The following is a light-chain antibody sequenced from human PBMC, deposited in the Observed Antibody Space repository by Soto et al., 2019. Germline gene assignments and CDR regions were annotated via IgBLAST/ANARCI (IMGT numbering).Light chain of an antibody. Sequence: DIVMTQSPLSLPVTPGEPASISCRSSQSLLHSNGYNYLDWYLQKPGQSPQLLIYLGSNRASGVPDRFSGSGSGADFTLKISRVEAEYVGDYYCMQALQTPFFGPGTKVDIK. J-gene: IGKJ3*01. V-gene: IGKV2-28*01. CDR2: LGS. CDR3: MQALQTPF. CDR1: QSLLHSNGYNY.